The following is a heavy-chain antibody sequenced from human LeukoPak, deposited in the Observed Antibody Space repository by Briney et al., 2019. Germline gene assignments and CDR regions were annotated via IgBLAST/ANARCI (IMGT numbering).Heavy chain of an antibody. CDR2: ISGSGGST. Sequence: GGSLRLSCAASGFTFSSYAMSWVRQAPGKGLEWVSTISGSGGSTYYADSVKGRFTISRDNSKNTLYLQMNSLRAEDTAVYYCAKLGTRGFYFHYWGQGTLVTVSS. CDR1: GFTFSSYA. V-gene: IGHV3-23*01. D-gene: IGHD3-16*01. J-gene: IGHJ4*02. CDR3: AKLGTRGFYFHY.